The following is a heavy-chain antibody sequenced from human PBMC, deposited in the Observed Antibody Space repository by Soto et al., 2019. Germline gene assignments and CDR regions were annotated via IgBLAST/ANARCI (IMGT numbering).Heavy chain of an antibody. Sequence: EVQLLESGGGLVQPGGSLRLSCAASGFTYESYAMSWVRQAPGKGLEWVSGINSGGTVAHYADSVKGRFAISRDNSKNTLSLEMNSLRADDMGLYYCAISTGGFGGLFVVPSDYWGQGTLVTVSS. J-gene: IGHJ4*02. CDR3: AISTGGFGGLFVVPSDY. CDR2: INSGGTVA. V-gene: IGHV3-23*01. CDR1: GFTYESYA. D-gene: IGHD3-16*02.